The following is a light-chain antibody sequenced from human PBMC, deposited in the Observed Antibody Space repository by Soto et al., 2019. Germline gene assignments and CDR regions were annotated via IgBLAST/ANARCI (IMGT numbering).Light chain of an antibody. CDR3: QRYDSFRT. J-gene: IGKJ1*01. Sequence: ESVLAQSPATLSLSRLHRCTRXCRASQSVSSYLAWYQQKPGQAPRLLIYGASNRATGIPDRFSGSGSGTDFTLTITRLEPEDFAMYYCQRYDSFRTFGQGTKVDIK. CDR2: GAS. CDR1: QSVSSY. V-gene: IGKV3-11*01.